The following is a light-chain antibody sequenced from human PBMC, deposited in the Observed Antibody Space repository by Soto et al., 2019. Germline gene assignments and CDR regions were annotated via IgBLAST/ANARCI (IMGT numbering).Light chain of an antibody. J-gene: IGKJ2*01. CDR2: DAS. CDR1: QSVTSR. V-gene: IGKV1-5*01. Sequence: DIQMTQSPSTLSASVGDRVSITCRASQSVTSRLAWYQQKLGKAPKLLIYDASSLESGAPSRFSGSRSGTGFTITVSSLQPDDFETYFCQQYYDYPYTFGQGTKLEIK. CDR3: QQYYDYPYT.